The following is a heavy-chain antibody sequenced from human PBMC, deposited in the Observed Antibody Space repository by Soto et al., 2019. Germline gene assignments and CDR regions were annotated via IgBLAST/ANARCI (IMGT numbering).Heavy chain of an antibody. CDR3: ARRVYCSSTSCYIGMDV. CDR1: GGTFSSYA. Sequence: SVKVSCKASGGTFSSYAISWVRQAPGQGLEWMGGIIPIFGTANYAQKFQGRVTITADESTSAAYMELSSLRSEDTAVYYCARRVYCSSTSCYIGMDVWGQGTTVTVSS. V-gene: IGHV1-69*13. CDR2: IIPIFGTA. J-gene: IGHJ6*02. D-gene: IGHD2-2*02.